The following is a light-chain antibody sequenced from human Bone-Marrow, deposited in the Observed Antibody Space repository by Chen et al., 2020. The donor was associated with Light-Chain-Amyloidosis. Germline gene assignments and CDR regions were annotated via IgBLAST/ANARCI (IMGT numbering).Light chain of an antibody. Sequence: DIQMTQSPSSVSASVGDRVTILCRASQTVSIWVTWYQQKPGQAPKVRIHGASKLKTGVPPRFSGSGSGTEFTLTISRLQPEDVAAYYCQQANSLPYTFGQGTRLEV. CDR2: GAS. J-gene: IGKJ2*01. CDR1: QTVSIW. V-gene: IGKV1-12*01. CDR3: QQANSLPYT.